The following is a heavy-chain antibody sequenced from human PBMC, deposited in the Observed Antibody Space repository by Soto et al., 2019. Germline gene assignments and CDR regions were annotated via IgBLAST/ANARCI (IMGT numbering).Heavy chain of an antibody. J-gene: IGHJ6*02. CDR2: ISYDGSNR. D-gene: IGHD5-18*01. V-gene: IGHV3-30*18. CDR3: AKDRMVRSYYYGMDV. CDR1: GDSGFSFSSYG. Sequence: QVHLVESGGGVVQPGGSLRLSCAASGDSGFSFSSYGIHWVRQAPGKGLEWVSVISYDGSNRHFADSVKGRFAVSRDDAMHTVYLQMNALRTEDTAVYYCAKDRMVRSYYYGMDVWGQGTTVTVSS.